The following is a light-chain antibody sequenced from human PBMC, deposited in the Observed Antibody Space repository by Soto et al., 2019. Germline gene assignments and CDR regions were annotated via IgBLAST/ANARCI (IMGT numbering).Light chain of an antibody. CDR1: QSVSFTY. CDR2: GAS. CDR3: QQRSNWPPEGT. Sequence: EIVMTQSPATLSVSPGERATLRCRASQSVSFTYLAWYQQKPGQAPRLLIYGASSRATGIPDRFSGSGSGTDFTLTISSLEPEDFAVYYCQQRSNWPPEGTFGQGTKVDIK. V-gene: IGKV3D-20*02. J-gene: IGKJ1*01.